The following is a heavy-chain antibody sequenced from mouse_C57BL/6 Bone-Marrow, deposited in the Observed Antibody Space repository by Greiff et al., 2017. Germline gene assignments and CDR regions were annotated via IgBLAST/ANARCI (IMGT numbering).Heavy chain of an antibody. Sequence: QVHVKQSGPELVKPGASVKISCKASGYTFTDYYINWVKQRPGQGLEWIGWIFPGSGSTYYNEKFKGKATLTVDKSSSTAYMLLSSLTSEDSAVYFCAKPHDGYYPHAMDYWGQGTSVTVSS. D-gene: IGHD2-3*01. CDR2: IFPGSGST. CDR3: AKPHDGYYPHAMDY. V-gene: IGHV1-75*01. CDR1: GYTFTDYY. J-gene: IGHJ4*01.